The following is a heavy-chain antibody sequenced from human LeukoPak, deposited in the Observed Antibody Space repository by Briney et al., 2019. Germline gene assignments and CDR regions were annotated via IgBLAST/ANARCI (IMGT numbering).Heavy chain of an antibody. CDR1: GYTFTGYY. J-gene: IGHJ4*02. CDR3: ARDQSGSSGYSDY. V-gene: IGHV1-2*02. Sequence: ASVKVSCKASGYTFTGYYMHWVRQAPGQGLEWMGWINPNGGGTNYAQKFQGRVTMTRDTSISTAYMELSRLRSDDTAVYYCARDQSGSSGYSDYWGQGTLVTVSS. D-gene: IGHD3-22*01. CDR2: INPNGGGT.